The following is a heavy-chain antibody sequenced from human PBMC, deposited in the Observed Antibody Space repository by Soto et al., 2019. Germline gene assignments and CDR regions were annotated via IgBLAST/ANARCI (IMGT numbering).Heavy chain of an antibody. CDR2: IIPISGTA. V-gene: IGHV1-69*13. J-gene: IGHJ3*02. CDR3: ARTGEHFGAFDI. Sequence: ASVKVSCKASGGTFSSYAISWVRQAPGQGLEWMGGIIPISGTANYAQKFQGRVTITADESTSTAYMELSSLRSEDTAVYYCARTGEHFGAFDIWGQGTMVTVSS. CDR1: GGTFSSYA. D-gene: IGHD7-27*01.